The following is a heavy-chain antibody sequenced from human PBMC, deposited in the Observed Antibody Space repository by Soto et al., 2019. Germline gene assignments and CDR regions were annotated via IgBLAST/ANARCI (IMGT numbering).Heavy chain of an antibody. V-gene: IGHV2-5*02. D-gene: IGHD2-21*01. CDR1: GFSLRTTGVA. J-gene: IGHJ4*02. CDR2: TYWDGDS. Sequence: QITLKESGPTLVKPTQTLTLTCTFSGFSLRTTGVAVGWIRQPPGKALEWHALTYWDGDSRYSPSLQGRVTATKDTSRDQVVITLTNMDPVDTATYYCVHRKLTRNGQLCFDYWGQGILFTV. CDR3: VHRKLTRNGQLCFDY.